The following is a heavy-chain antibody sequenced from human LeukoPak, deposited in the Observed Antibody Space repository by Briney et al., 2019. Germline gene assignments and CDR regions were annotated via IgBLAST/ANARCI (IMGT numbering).Heavy chain of an antibody. CDR3: ARVGYDFWSGYYTGYYFDY. V-gene: IGHV3-53*01. CDR1: GFTVSSNY. J-gene: IGHJ4*02. CDR2: IYSGGST. Sequence: GGSLRLSCAASGFTVSSNYMSWVRQAPGKGLEWVSVIYSGGSTYYADSVKGRFTISRDNSKNTLYLQMNSLRAEDTAVYYSARVGYDFWSGYYTGYYFDYWGQGTLVTVSS. D-gene: IGHD3-3*01.